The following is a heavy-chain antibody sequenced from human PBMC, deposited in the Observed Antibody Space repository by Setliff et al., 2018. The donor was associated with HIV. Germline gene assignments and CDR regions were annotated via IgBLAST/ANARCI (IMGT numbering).Heavy chain of an antibody. CDR1: GYIFTMYT. CDR2: INTVNGNT. Sequence: PSVKVSCKASGYIFTMYTMYWVRQAPGQRLEWMGRINTVNGNTKYSQNFQGRVTITRDTSANTANMELSSLRSEDTAAYYCAREPAGSGSGSFGFWGQGTLVTVSS. V-gene: IGHV1-3*04. CDR3: AREPAGSGSGSFGF. J-gene: IGHJ4*02. D-gene: IGHD3-10*01.